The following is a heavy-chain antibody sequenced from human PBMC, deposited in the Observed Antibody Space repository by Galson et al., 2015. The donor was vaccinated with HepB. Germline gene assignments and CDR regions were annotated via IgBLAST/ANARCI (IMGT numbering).Heavy chain of an antibody. D-gene: IGHD3-22*01. J-gene: IGHJ2*01. V-gene: IGHV3-74*01. CDR1: GFTFTSYW. CDR2: INSDGGST. Sequence: SLRLSCAASGFTFTSYWMHWVRQAPGKGLVWVSRINSDGGSTTYADSVKGRFTISRDNAKNTLYLQMNTLRAEDTAVYYCATSAYFDNSGAYWYFDLWGRGTLVTVSS. CDR3: ATSAYFDNSGAYWYFDL.